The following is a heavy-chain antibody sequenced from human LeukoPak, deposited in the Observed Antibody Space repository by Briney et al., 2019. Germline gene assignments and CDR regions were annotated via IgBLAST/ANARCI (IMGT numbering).Heavy chain of an antibody. Sequence: GGSLRLSCAASGFTFSSYGMHWVRQAPGKGLEWVAFISNGGYNKFCADSVKGRFTISRDNSKNTLYLQMNSLRVEDTAVYYCAKGTGVSCYSASDSWGQGTLVTVSS. V-gene: IGHV3-30*12. CDR2: ISNGGYNK. J-gene: IGHJ4*02. CDR1: GFTFSSYG. CDR3: AKGTGVSCYSASDS. D-gene: IGHD2-15*01.